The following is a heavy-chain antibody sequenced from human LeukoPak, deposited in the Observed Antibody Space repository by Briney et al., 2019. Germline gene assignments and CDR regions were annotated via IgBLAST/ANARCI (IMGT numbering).Heavy chain of an antibody. CDR1: GYTFTRHY. D-gene: IGHD5-24*01. V-gene: IGHV1-46*01. J-gene: IGHJ5*02. Sequence: GPVKVSCKSSGYTFTRHYLHWVRQAPGQGLEWVGLINPTGTSSWSAQKFQGRVTLTRDMSTSTDYMELSSLRSKDTAVYYCARDNSLQDMAWWFDPWGQGTLVIVSS. CDR2: INPTGTSS. CDR3: ARDNSLQDMAWWFDP.